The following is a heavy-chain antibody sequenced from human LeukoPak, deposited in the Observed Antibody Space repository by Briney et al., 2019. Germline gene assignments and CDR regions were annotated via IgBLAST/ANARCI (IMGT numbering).Heavy chain of an antibody. D-gene: IGHD3-22*01. Sequence: GASVKVSCKASGYTFTSYYMHWVRQAPGQGLEWMGIINPSGGSTSYAQKFQGRVTMTRDMSTSTVYMELSTLRSEDTAVYYCASLPPAIYDSSGYFKRWDDAFDIWGQGTMVTVSS. V-gene: IGHV1-46*01. CDR2: INPSGGST. CDR3: ASLPPAIYDSSGYFKRWDDAFDI. J-gene: IGHJ3*02. CDR1: GYTFTSYY.